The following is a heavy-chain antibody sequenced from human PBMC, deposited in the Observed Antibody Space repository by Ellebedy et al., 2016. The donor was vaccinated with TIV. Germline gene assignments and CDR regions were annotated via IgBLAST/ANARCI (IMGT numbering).Heavy chain of an antibody. D-gene: IGHD1-1*01. CDR3: ARHTTMAYLFDY. V-gene: IGHV3-7*03. CDR1: GFTFSDSW. CDR2: INHDASRK. J-gene: IGHJ4*02. Sequence: PGGSLRLSCAASGFTFSDSWMTWVRQAPGKGLEWVANINHDASRKSYLDSVKGRLTVSRDNAKNSLFLKMNNLRAEDTAVYFCARHTTMAYLFDYWGQGALVTVSS.